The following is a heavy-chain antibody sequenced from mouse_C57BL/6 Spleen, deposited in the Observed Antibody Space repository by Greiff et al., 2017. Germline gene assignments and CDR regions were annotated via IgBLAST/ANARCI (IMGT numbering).Heavy chain of an antibody. CDR2: INYDGSST. J-gene: IGHJ1*03. CDR1: GFTFSDYY. Sequence: EVKLQESEGGLVQPGSSMKLSCTASGFTFSDYYMAWVRQVPEKGLEWVANINYDGSSTYYLDSLKSRFIISRDNAKNILYLQMSSLKSEDTATYYCAREGSYYSKGWYFDVWGTGTTVTVSS. CDR3: AREGSYYSKGWYFDV. D-gene: IGHD2-5*01. V-gene: IGHV5-16*01.